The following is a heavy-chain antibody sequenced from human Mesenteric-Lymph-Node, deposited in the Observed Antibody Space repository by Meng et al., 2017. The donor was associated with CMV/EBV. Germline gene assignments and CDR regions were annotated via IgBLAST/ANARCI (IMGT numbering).Heavy chain of an antibody. CDR3: ARDGGYVEMAVY. CDR2: INPNSGGT. CDR1: GYTFTSYY. V-gene: IGHV1-2*02. Sequence: ASVKVSCKASGYTFTSYYVHWVRQAPGQGLEWMGWINPNSGGTNYAQKFQGRVTMTRDTSISTAYMELSRLRSDDTAVYYCARDGGYVEMAVYWGQGTLVTVSS. D-gene: IGHD5-24*01. J-gene: IGHJ4*02.